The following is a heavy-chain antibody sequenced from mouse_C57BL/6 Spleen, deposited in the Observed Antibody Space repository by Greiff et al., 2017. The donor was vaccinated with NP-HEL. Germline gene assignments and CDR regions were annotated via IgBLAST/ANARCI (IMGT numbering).Heavy chain of an antibody. Sequence: EVQLQQSVAELVRPGASVKLSCTASGFNIKNTYMHWVKQRPEPGLEWIGRIDPANGNTKYAPKFQSKATITADTSSNTAYLQLSSLTSEDTSIDYCATTVVSPYAMDYWGQGTSVTVSS. V-gene: IGHV14-3*01. CDR3: ATTVVSPYAMDY. D-gene: IGHD1-1*01. CDR2: IDPANGNT. CDR1: GFNIKNTY. J-gene: IGHJ4*01.